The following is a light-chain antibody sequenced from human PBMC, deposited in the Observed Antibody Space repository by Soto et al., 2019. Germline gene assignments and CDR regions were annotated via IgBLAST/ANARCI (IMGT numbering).Light chain of an antibody. CDR1: QGINNY. V-gene: IGKV1-27*01. CDR3: QNYDSDPIT. Sequence: IHRTQSPSSLSGSVGSIVSMTVGASQGINNYLAWYQQKPGKVPKVLIYAASTLQPGVPSRFSGSGSGTDFTLTINSLQPDDIATYYCQNYDSDPITFGQGTRLEIK. J-gene: IGKJ5*01. CDR2: AAS.